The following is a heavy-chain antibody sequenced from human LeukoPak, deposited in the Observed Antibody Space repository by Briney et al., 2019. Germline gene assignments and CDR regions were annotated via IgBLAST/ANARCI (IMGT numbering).Heavy chain of an antibody. J-gene: IGHJ4*02. CDR2: IQYDGSNE. CDR3: ATQPLLWFGELLMAFDY. D-gene: IGHD3-10*01. V-gene: IGHV3-30*02. Sequence: PGGSLRLSCAASGFTFSSYGMHWVRQAPGKGLEWVAYIQYDGSNEQYADSVKGRFSISRDSSKNILYLQMNSLRAEDTAVYYCATQPLLWFGELLMAFDYWGQGTLVTVSS. CDR1: GFTFSSYG.